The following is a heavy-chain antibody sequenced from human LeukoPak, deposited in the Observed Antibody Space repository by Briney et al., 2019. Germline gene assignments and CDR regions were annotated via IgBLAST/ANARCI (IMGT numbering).Heavy chain of an antibody. CDR1: GYTFSSYA. D-gene: IGHD3-22*01. CDR3: AKRGDYDSSGYYLDY. J-gene: IGHJ4*02. Sequence: GASLRLSCAASGYTFSSYAVSWVRQAPGEGVEWVSAISGSGGSTYYADSVRGRFTISRENSNKTLYVQMNSLRAEDTAVYYCAKRGDYDSSGYYLDYWGQGTLVTVSS. CDR2: ISGSGGST. V-gene: IGHV3-23*01.